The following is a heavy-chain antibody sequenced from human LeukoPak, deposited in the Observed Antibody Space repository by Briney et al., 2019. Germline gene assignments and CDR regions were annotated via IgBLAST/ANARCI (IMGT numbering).Heavy chain of an antibody. Sequence: GGSLRLSCAASGFTFSSYGMHWVRQAPGKGLEWVAVISYDGSNKYYADSVKGRFTISRDNSKNTLYLQMNSLRAEDTAVYYCAKARRGYSGYGAGDDWGQGTLVTVSS. CDR3: AKARRGYSGYGAGDD. J-gene: IGHJ4*02. CDR1: GFTFSSYG. V-gene: IGHV3-30*18. D-gene: IGHD5-12*01. CDR2: ISYDGSNK.